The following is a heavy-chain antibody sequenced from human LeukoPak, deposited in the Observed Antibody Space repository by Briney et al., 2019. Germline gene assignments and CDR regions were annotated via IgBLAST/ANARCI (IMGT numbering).Heavy chain of an antibody. J-gene: IGHJ3*02. Sequence: PSETLSLTCTVSGGSIINSGYYWGWIRQPPGKGLEWIGSVYYSGNTYYNPSLKSRVTISVDTSKNQFSLKLRSVTAADTAVYYCARPKLWFGVPRGAFDIWGQGTMVTVSS. CDR2: VYYSGNT. CDR3: ARPKLWFGVPRGAFDI. D-gene: IGHD3-10*01. CDR1: GGSIINSGYY. V-gene: IGHV4-39*01.